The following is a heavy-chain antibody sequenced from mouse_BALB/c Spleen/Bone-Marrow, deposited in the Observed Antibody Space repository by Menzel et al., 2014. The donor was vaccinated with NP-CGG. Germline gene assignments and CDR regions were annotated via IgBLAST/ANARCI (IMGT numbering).Heavy chain of an antibody. CDR1: GYSITSCYS. CDR2: IHYSGST. J-gene: IGHJ2*01. V-gene: IGHV3-1*02. Sequence: EVQGVESGPDLVKPSQSLSLTCTVTGYSITSCYSWHWIRQFPGNKLEWMGYIHYSGSTNYNPSLKSRISITRDTSKNQFFLQLNSVTTEDTATYYCARPITTVVGFDYWGQGTTLTVSS. D-gene: IGHD1-1*01. CDR3: ARPITTVVGFDY.